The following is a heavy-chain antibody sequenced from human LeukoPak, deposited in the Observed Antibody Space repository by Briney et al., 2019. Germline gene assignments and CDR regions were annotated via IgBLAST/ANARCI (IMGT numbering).Heavy chain of an antibody. V-gene: IGHV3-49*03. CDR2: IRSKAYGGTT. Sequence: GGSLRLSCTASGFTFGDYAMSWFRQAPGKGLEWVGFIRSKAYGGTTEYAASVKGRFTISRDDSKSIAYLQMNSLKTEDTAVYYCTRGDYDLNYYGMDVWGQGTTVTVSS. CDR3: TRGDYDLNYYGMDV. J-gene: IGHJ6*02. D-gene: IGHD4/OR15-4a*01. CDR1: GFTFGDYA.